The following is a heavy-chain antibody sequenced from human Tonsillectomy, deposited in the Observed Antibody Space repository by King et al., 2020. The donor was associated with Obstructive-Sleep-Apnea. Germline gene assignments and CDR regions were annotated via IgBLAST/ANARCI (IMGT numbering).Heavy chain of an antibody. Sequence: QLQESGPGLVKPSETLSLTCTVSGGSISSSSYYWGWIRQPPGKGLEWIGSIDYSGSTYYNPSLKSRVTISVDTSKNQFSLKLSSVTAADTAVYYCARGGRDYYDSSGYAYWGQGTLVTVSS. J-gene: IGHJ4*02. CDR1: GGSISSSSYY. V-gene: IGHV4-39*07. CDR2: IDYSGST. D-gene: IGHD3-22*01. CDR3: ARGGRDYYDSSGYAY.